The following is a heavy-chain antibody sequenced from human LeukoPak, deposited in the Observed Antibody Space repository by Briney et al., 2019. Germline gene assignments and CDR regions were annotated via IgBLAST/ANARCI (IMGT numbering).Heavy chain of an antibody. Sequence: GGSLRLSCAASGFTFTSYSMNWVSQAPGKGLEWVSYISSSGSTIYYADSVKGRFTISRDNANNSLYLQMNSLRAEDTAVYYCARATRDGRHAFDIWGQGTIVTVSS. CDR3: ARATRDGRHAFDI. J-gene: IGHJ3*02. V-gene: IGHV3-48*04. CDR1: GFTFTSYS. D-gene: IGHD1-14*01. CDR2: ISSSGSTI.